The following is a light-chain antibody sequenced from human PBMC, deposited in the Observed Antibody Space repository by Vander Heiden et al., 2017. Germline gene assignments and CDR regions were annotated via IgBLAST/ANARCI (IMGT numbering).Light chain of an antibody. J-gene: IGKJ2*01. Sequence: DIQLTQSPSSLSASVGDRVTITCRTSQSVSSYLNWYQHRPGRAPKLLNYGISKLNSGVPSRFSGSGSDTDFTLTIGSLQPEDVATYFCQQSARSYTFGQGTKLEL. CDR1: QSVSSY. V-gene: IGKV1-39*01. CDR2: GIS. CDR3: QQSARSYT.